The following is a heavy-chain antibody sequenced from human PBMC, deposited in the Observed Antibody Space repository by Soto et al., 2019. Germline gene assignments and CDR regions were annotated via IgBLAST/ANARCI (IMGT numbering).Heavy chain of an antibody. CDR1: GGSISSGGYS. Sequence: QLQLQESGSGLVKPSQTLSLTCAVSGGSISSGGYSWSWIRQPPGKGLAWLGYIYHSGSTYYNPPLTSRVTISVDRSKNKFSLKLSSVTAADTAVYYCARTRSIYYDRARSWLDAFDIWGQGTMVTVSS. CDR3: ARTRSIYYDRARSWLDAFDI. CDR2: IYHSGST. V-gene: IGHV4-30-2*01. D-gene: IGHD3-22*01. J-gene: IGHJ3*02.